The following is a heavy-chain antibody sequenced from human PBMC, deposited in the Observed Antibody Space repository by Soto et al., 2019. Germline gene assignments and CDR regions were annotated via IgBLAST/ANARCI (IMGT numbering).Heavy chain of an antibody. CDR3: VSRDHDILTTYRHSKDV. V-gene: IGHV1-46*01. J-gene: IGHJ6*02. CDR1: GHTCTSYY. CDR2: INLSAGST. D-gene: IGHD3-9*01. Sequence: GASVKVSCKASGHTCTSYYRHWVRQAPGQGLEWIGIINLSAGSTSYAQKFQGRVTITRDTSTSTVYMDMSSLRSEDTVVYYCVSRDHDILTTYRHSKDVSGQGTKVTDS.